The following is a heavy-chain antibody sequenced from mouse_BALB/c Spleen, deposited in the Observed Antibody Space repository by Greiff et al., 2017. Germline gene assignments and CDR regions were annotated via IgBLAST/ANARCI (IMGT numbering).Heavy chain of an antibody. D-gene: IGHD2-14*01. CDR2: ISSGSSTI. Sequence: DVKLVESGGGLVQPGGSRKLSCAASGFTFSSFGMHWVRQAPEKGLEWVAYISSGSSTIYYADTVKGRFTISRDNPKNTLFLQMTSLRSEDTAMYYCARSGEVRRGYAMDYWGQGTSVTVSS. J-gene: IGHJ4*01. CDR3: ARSGEVRRGYAMDY. CDR1: GFTFSSFG. V-gene: IGHV5-17*02.